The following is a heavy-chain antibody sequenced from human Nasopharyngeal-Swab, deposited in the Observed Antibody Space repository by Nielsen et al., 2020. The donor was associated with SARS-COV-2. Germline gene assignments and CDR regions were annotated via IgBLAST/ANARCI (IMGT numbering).Heavy chain of an antibody. Sequence: VRQAPGKGLEWVSGISWNSGSIGYADSVKGRFTISRDNAKNSLYLQMNSLRAEDTALYYCAKAERAGLRLGELSSNLGYWGQGTLVTVSS. CDR2: ISWNSGSI. CDR3: AKAERAGLRLGELSSNLGY. D-gene: IGHD3-16*02. J-gene: IGHJ4*02. V-gene: IGHV3-9*01.